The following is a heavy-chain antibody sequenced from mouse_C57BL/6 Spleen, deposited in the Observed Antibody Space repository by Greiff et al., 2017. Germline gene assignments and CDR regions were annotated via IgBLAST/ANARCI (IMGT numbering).Heavy chain of an antibody. CDR3: ARTLHYYAMDY. Sequence: QVQLQQPGAELVMPGASVKLSCKASGYTFTSYWMHWVKQRPGQGLEWIGEIDPSDSYTNYNQKFKGKSTLTVDKSSSTAYMQLSSLTSEDSAVYYCARTLHYYAMDYWGQGTSVTVSS. D-gene: IGHD2-10*01. J-gene: IGHJ4*01. CDR2: IDPSDSYT. CDR1: GYTFTSYW. V-gene: IGHV1-69*01.